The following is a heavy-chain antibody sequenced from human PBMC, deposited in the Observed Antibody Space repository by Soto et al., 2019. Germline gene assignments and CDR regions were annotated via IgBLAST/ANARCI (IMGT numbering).Heavy chain of an antibody. V-gene: IGHV3-15*01. CDR3: TTGQNSGWFEYYFDY. CDR1: GFTFSNAW. CDR2: IKSKTDGETT. D-gene: IGHD6-19*01. Sequence: EVQLVESGGGLVKPGGSLTLSCAASGFTFSNAWMTWVRQAPGKGLEWDGRIKSKTDGETTEYTAPVKGRFAMSRDDSKYTLYLQMNSLKTEDTAVYYCTTGQNSGWFEYYFDYWGQGTLVTVSS. J-gene: IGHJ4*02.